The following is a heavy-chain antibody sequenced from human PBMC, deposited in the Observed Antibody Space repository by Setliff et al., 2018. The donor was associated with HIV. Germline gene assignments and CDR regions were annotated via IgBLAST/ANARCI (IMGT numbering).Heavy chain of an antibody. V-gene: IGHV3-53*01. CDR1: GFTVSSNY. CDR3: AGDSSYPAILTGSPWNYYYYMDV. Sequence: GGSLRLSCAASGFTVSSNYMSWVRQAPGKGLEWVSVIYSGGSTYYADSVKGRFTISRDNSKNTLYLQMNSLRAEDTAVYYCAGDSSYPAILTGSPWNYYYYMDVWGKGTTVTVSS. D-gene: IGHD3-9*01. J-gene: IGHJ6*03. CDR2: IYSGGST.